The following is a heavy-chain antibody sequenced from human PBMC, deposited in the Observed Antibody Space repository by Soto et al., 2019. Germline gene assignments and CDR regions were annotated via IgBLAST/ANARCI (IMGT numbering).Heavy chain of an antibody. J-gene: IGHJ4*02. CDR1: GYTFTSYG. V-gene: IGHV1-18*01. CDR2: ISAYNGNT. Sequence: QVQLVQSGAEVKKPGASVKVSCKASGYTFTSYGISWVRQAPGQGLEWMGWISAYNGNTNYAQKLQGRVTMTTDTSTSTAYMERRSLRSDDTAVYYCARVSLGGYEDSEGDYWGQGTLVTVSS. CDR3: ARVSLGGYEDSEGDY. D-gene: IGHD5-12*01.